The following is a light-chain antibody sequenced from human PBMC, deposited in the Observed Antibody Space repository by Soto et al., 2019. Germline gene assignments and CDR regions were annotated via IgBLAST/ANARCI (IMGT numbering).Light chain of an antibody. CDR1: SSDVGLYDF. Sequence: QSALTQPASVSGSPGQSITISCTGASSDVGLYDFVSWYQQHPGKAPKLLIYEVTYRPSGVSSRFSGSKSGNTASLTISGLQAEDEADYFCSSYRYGATLVFGGGTKLTVL. CDR2: EVT. J-gene: IGLJ2*01. V-gene: IGLV2-14*01. CDR3: SSYRYGATLV.